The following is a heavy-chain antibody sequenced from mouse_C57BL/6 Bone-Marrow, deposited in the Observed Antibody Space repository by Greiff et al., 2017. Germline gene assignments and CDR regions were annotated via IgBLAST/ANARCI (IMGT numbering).Heavy chain of an antibody. CDR2: IYIGNGYT. CDR1: GYTFTSYG. D-gene: IGHD2-5*01. Sequence: EVKLMESGAELVRPGSSVKMSCKTSGYTFTSYGINWVKQRPGQGLEWIGYIYIGNGYTEYNEKFKGKATLTSDTSSSTAYMQLSSMTSEDSAIYFCARGYYSNYWYFDVWGTGTTVTVSS. V-gene: IGHV1-58*01. CDR3: ARGYYSNYWYFDV. J-gene: IGHJ1*03.